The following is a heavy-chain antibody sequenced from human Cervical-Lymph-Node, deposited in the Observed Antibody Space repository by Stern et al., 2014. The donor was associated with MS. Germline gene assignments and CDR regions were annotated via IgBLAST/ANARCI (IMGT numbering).Heavy chain of an antibody. CDR3: ARYKGYSASWPLDN. Sequence: VQLVQSGAEVKKPGASVKVSCRASGYRFTDYYIHWVRQAPGQGLEWMGGINSHIGVTNYAQRFKGRVTMTGDTSISTAYMELSGLTSDDTAVYYCARYKGYSASWPLDNWGQGTLVTVSS. D-gene: IGHD6-13*01. CDR1: GYRFTDYY. J-gene: IGHJ4*02. V-gene: IGHV1-2*02. CDR2: INSHIGVT.